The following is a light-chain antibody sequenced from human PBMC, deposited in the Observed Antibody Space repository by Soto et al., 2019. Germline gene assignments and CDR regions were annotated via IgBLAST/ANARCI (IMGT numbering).Light chain of an antibody. CDR3: QQANSFPFT. CDR2: DAS. CDR1: QNINAW. V-gene: IGKV1-12*02. J-gene: IGKJ5*01. Sequence: IHMTQAPSSLSVSVGDRFTITCRTSQNINAWLAWYQQRPGQAPKLLIYDASTVQSGVPSRFSGSGSGTDFTLTISSLQPEDFATYYCQQANSFPFTFGQGTRLEIK.